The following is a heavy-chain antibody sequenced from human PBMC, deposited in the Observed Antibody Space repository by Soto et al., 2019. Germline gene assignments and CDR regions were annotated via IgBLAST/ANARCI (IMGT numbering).Heavy chain of an antibody. CDR1: GGSVSSGSYY. CDR2: IYYSGST. J-gene: IGHJ4*02. D-gene: IGHD3-22*01. Sequence: SETLSLTCTVSGGSVSSGSYYWSWIRQPPGKGLEWIGYIYYSGSTNYNPSLKSRVTISVDTSKNQFSLKLSSVTAADTAVYYCARGRGYYYDSSGLGYWGQGTLVTGSS. V-gene: IGHV4-61*01. CDR3: ARGRGYYYDSSGLGY.